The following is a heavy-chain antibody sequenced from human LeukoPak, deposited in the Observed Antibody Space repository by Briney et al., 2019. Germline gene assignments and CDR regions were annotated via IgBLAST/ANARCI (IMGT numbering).Heavy chain of an antibody. Sequence: ASVKVSCKASGYTFTSYGISWVRQAPGQGLEWMGWISAYNGNTNYAQKLQGRVTITTDTSTSTAYMELRSLRSDDTAVYYCASVIAAAGFYYFDYWGQGTLVTVSS. J-gene: IGHJ4*02. CDR1: GYTFTSYG. V-gene: IGHV1-18*01. D-gene: IGHD6-13*01. CDR3: ASVIAAAGFYYFDY. CDR2: ISAYNGNT.